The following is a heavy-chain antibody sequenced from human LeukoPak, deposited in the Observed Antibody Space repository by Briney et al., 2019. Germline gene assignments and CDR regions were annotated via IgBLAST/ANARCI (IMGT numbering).Heavy chain of an antibody. CDR3: ASPNSSSYPHLYEYFQH. CDR2: IIPIFGTA. D-gene: IGHD3-22*01. CDR1: EGTFSSYA. V-gene: IGHV1-69*05. J-gene: IGHJ1*01. Sequence: SVTVSCKASEGTFSSYAISWVRQAPGQGLEWMGGIIPIFGTANYAQKFQGRVTITTDESTSTAYMELSSLRSEDTAVYYCASPNSSSYPHLYEYFQHWGKDTLVTVSS.